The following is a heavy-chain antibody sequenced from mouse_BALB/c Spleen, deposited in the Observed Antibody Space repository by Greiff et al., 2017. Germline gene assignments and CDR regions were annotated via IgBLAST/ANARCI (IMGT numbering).Heavy chain of an antibody. CDR2: INPSTGYT. CDR3: AIITTAYFDY. V-gene: IGHV1-7*01. D-gene: IGHD1-2*01. Sequence: VQLQQSGAELAKPGASVKMSCKASGYTFTSYWMHWVKQRPGQGLEWIGYINPSTGYTEYNQKFKDKATLTADKSSSTAYMQLSSLTSEDSAVYYCAIITTAYFDYWGQGTTLTVSS. CDR1: GYTFTSYW. J-gene: IGHJ2*01.